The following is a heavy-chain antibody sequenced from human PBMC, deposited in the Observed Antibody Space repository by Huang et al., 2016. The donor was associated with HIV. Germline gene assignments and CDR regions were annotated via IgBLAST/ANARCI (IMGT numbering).Heavy chain of an antibody. CDR3: ARDATKNPRGWFDP. D-gene: IGHD2-15*01. CDR1: GGSLSGYY. J-gene: IGHJ5*02. Sequence: QVHLQQWGAGLLKSAETLSLTCAVYGGSLSGYYWSWLRQTPGKGLEWIGEINHLWSPYYNQSLKSRVSIAMDGSKKQFSLKLRSISDADTAVYFCARDATKNPRGWFDPWGQGTLVTGSS. V-gene: IGHV4-34*02. CDR2: INHLWSP.